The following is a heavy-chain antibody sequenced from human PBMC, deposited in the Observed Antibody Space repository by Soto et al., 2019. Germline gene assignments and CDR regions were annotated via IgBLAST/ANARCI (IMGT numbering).Heavy chain of an antibody. CDR2: ISWDGGST. CDR1: GFTFDDYT. D-gene: IGHD6-13*01. Sequence: HPGGSLRLSCAASGFTFDDYTMHWVRQAPGKGLEWVSLISWDGGSTYYADSVKGRFTISRDNSKNSLYLQMNSLRTEDTALYYCAKGAYSSSWYYFDYWGQGTLVTVSS. V-gene: IGHV3-43*01. J-gene: IGHJ4*02. CDR3: AKGAYSSSWYYFDY.